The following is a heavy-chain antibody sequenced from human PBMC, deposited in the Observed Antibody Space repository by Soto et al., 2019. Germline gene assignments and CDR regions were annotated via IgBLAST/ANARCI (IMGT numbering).Heavy chain of an antibody. Sequence: GGSLRLSCAASGFTVSSTYLTWVRQAPGKGLEWVAILYTGTDTVYADSVKGRFTISRDNSKNTMYLQMNSMRAEDTAGYYCAVEYLYGFFDYWGQGTLVTVSS. V-gene: IGHV3-53*01. J-gene: IGHJ4*02. CDR2: LYTGTDT. CDR1: GFTVSSTY. CDR3: AVEYLYGFFDY. D-gene: IGHD3-10*01.